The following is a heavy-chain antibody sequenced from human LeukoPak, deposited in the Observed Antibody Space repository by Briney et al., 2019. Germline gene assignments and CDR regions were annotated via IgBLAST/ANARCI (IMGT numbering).Heavy chain of an antibody. D-gene: IGHD3-3*01. CDR3: AKDMKDVLRFLEWPAGFDY. Sequence: GGSLRLSCAASGFTCSSYAMHWVRQAPGKVLEWVAVISYDGSNKYYADSVKRRFTISRDNSKNTLYRQMNSLRAEDTAVYYWAKDMKDVLRFLEWPAGFDYWGQGTLVTVSS. CDR2: ISYDGSNK. J-gene: IGHJ4*02. CDR1: GFTCSSYA. V-gene: IGHV3-30-3*01.